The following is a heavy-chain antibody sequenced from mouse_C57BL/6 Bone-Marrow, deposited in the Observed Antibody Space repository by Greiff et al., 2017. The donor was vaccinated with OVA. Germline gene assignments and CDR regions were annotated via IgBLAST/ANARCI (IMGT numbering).Heavy chain of an antibody. CDR2: IDPETGGT. V-gene: IGHV1-15*01. CDR3: TGVTTRYAMDY. Sequence: QVQLKESGAELVRPGASVTLSCKASGYTFTDYEMHWVKQTPVHGLEWIGAIDPETGGTAYNQKFKGMAILTADKSSSTAYMELRSLTSEDSAVYYCTGVTTRYAMDYWGQGTSVTVSS. D-gene: IGHD2-2*01. J-gene: IGHJ4*01. CDR1: GYTFTDYE.